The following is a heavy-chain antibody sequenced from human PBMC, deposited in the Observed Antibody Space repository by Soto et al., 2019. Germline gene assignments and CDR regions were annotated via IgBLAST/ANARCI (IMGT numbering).Heavy chain of an antibody. CDR2: IYYSGST. Sequence: LSLTCTVSGGSISSSSYYWGWIRQPPGKGLEWIGSIYYSGSTYYNPSLKSRVTISVDTSKNQFSLKLSSVTAADTAVYYCARQRYYDILTGYYPGMDVWGQGTTVTVSS. V-gene: IGHV4-39*01. J-gene: IGHJ6*02. CDR1: GGSISSSSYY. D-gene: IGHD3-9*01. CDR3: ARQRYYDILTGYYPGMDV.